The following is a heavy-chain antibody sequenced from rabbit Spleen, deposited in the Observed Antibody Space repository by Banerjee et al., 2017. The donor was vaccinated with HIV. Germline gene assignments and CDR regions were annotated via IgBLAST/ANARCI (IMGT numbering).Heavy chain of an antibody. Sequence: QEQLEESGGGLVKPEGSLTLTCKASGFSFSSGYDMCWVRQAPGKGLEWIGCINTGTTITYYASWVNGRFTISKTSPTTVTLQMTSLTVADTATYFCARSPYDYWYYYFNLWGPGTLVTVS. J-gene: IGHJ4*01. D-gene: IGHD6-1*01. CDR2: INTGTTIT. V-gene: IGHV1S45*01. CDR3: ARSPYDYWYYYFNL. CDR1: GFSFSSGYD.